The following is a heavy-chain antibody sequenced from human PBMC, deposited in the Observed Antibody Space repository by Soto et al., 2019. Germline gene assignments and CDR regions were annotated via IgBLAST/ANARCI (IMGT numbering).Heavy chain of an antibody. Sequence: ASVKVSCKASGYTFTSYGISWVRQAPGQGLEWMGWISAYNGNTNYAQKLQGRVTMTTDTSTSTAYMELRSLRSDDTAVYYCARDRGYCTNGVCYTTAFDTWGQGTMVTVS. V-gene: IGHV1-18*01. CDR2: ISAYNGNT. D-gene: IGHD2-8*01. CDR1: GYTFTSYG. J-gene: IGHJ3*02. CDR3: ARDRGYCTNGVCYTTAFDT.